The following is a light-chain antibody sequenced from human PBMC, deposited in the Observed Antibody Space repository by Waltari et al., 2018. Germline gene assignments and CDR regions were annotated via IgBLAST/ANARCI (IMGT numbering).Light chain of an antibody. CDR1: QRLTKNY. CDR3: QQYGSSIMYT. CDR2: GAS. V-gene: IGKV3-20*01. J-gene: IGKJ2*01. Sequence: VLTQSPGTLSLSPGERATLSCRASQRLTKNYLAWYQQKPGQAPRLLIYGASSRAAGIPDSCSGSGSGTDFTLTISRLEPEDFAVYYCQQYGSSIMYTFGQGTKLEIK.